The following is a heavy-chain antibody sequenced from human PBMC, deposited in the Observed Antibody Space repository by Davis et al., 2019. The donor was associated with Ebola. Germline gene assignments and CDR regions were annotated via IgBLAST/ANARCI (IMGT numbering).Heavy chain of an antibody. Sequence: GEYLKLSCASSGFTFSSYWMHWVRQGPGKGLVWVSRINSDGSSTSYADSVKGRFTISRDNSKNTLYLQMNSLRAEDTAVYYCAKVEVLGYWGQGTLVTVAS. V-gene: IGHV3-74*01. CDR3: AKVEVLGY. CDR1: GFTFSSYW. J-gene: IGHJ4*02. D-gene: IGHD3-16*01. CDR2: INSDGSST.